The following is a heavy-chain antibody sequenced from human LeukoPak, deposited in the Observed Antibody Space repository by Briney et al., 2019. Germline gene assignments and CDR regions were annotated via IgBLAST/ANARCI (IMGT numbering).Heavy chain of an antibody. J-gene: IGHJ6*03. V-gene: IGHV4-39*07. CDR1: GGSISSSSYY. CDR2: IYYSGST. CDR3: ARDPYYYYMDV. Sequence: SETLSLTCTVSGGSISSSSYYWGWIRQPPGKGLEWIGSIYYSGSTYYNPSLESRVTISVDTSKNQVSLKLSSVTAADTAVYYCARDPYYYYMDVWGKGTTVTVSS.